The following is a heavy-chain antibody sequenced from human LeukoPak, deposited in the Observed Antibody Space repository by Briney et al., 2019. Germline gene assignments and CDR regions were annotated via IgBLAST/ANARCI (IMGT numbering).Heavy chain of an antibody. Sequence: PGRSLRLSRAASGFTFSSYAMHWVRQAPGKGLEWVAVISYDGSNKYYADSVKGRFTISRDNSKNTLYLQMNSLRAEDTAVYYCAKDDLVHDAFDIWGQGTMVTVSS. V-gene: IGHV3-30-3*01. J-gene: IGHJ3*02. CDR2: ISYDGSNK. D-gene: IGHD6-6*01. CDR1: GFTFSSYA. CDR3: AKDDLVHDAFDI.